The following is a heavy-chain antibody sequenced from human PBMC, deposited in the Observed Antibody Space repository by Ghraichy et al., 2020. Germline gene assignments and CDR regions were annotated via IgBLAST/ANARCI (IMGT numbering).Heavy chain of an antibody. D-gene: IGHD3-22*01. Sequence: ASVKVSCKASGYTFTSYGISWVRQAPGQGLEWMGWISAYNGNTNYAQKLQGRVTMTTDTSTSTAYMELRSLRSDDTAVYYCASQYYYDTNRGGMDVWGQGTTVTVSS. CDR2: ISAYNGNT. CDR3: ASQYYYDTNRGGMDV. V-gene: IGHV1-18*04. J-gene: IGHJ6*02. CDR1: GYTFTSYG.